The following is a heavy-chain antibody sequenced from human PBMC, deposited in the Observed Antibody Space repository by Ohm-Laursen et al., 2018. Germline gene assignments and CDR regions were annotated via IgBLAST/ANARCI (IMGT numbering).Heavy chain of an antibody. V-gene: IGHV3-23*01. CDR3: VKGRLAGAFDY. Sequence: GSLRLSCAASGFTFSSDTMSWVRQAPGKGLEWVSSISNNGAGTYYADSVKGRFTISRDNSKNTLYLQMNSLRAVDTAIYYCVKGRLAGAFDYWGQGTLVTVSS. J-gene: IGHJ4*02. CDR1: GFTFSSDT. D-gene: IGHD2-15*01. CDR2: ISNNGAGT.